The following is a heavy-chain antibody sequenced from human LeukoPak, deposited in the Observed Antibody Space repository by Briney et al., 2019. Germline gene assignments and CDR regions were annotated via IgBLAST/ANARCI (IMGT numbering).Heavy chain of an antibody. V-gene: IGHV3-15*01. CDR1: ALTSSNAW. J-gene: IGHJ4*02. D-gene: IGHD1-26*01. CDR2: VKSKSDGGAT. CDR3: IWDKYVY. Sequence: GRSLRLSWAPSALTSSNAWMTCVRQPAGKGMECVARVKSKSDGGATDYAAAVKGRFTISRDDSKNTLYLQMNSLKTEDTALYYCIWDKYVYWGQGILVTVSS.